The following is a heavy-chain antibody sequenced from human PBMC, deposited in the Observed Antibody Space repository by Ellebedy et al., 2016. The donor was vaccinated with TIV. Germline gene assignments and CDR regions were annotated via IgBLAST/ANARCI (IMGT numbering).Heavy chain of an antibody. CDR2: IKQDESVK. Sequence: GGSLRLXCAASGFTFSSYWMHWVRQAPGKGLEWVANIKQDESVKKYVDSVKGRFTISRDNGKNSLYLQMNSLRGEDTAVYYCAREVGGGGAYWGQGTLVTVSS. J-gene: IGHJ4*02. CDR3: AREVGGGGAY. V-gene: IGHV3-7*01. CDR1: GFTFSSYW. D-gene: IGHD2-21*01.